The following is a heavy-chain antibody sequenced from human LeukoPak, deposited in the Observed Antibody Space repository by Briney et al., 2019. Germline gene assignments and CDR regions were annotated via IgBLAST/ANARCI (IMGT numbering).Heavy chain of an antibody. CDR3: ERDPTPTFTDAFDI. D-gene: IGHD2/OR15-2a*01. CDR2: ISDGGGST. Sequence: GGSLRLSCVGSGFPFSTNTMSWVRQPPGKGLEWVSGISDGGGSTYYADSVKGRFTISRDNSKNTLFLQMDSLRAEDTAIYYCERDPTPTFTDAFDIWGPGTIVTVSS. CDR1: GFPFSTNT. V-gene: IGHV3-23*01. J-gene: IGHJ3*02.